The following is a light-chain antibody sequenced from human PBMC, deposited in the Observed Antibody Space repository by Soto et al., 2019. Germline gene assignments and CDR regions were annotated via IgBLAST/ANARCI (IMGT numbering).Light chain of an antibody. V-gene: IGKV3-20*01. J-gene: IGKJ1*01. CDR2: GAS. CDR3: QQYGSSPPGT. CDR1: QSVSSSY. Sequence: EIVLTQSPGTLSLSPGERATLSCRASQSVSSSYLACYQQKPGQAPRLLLYGASSRPTGIPDRFSGSGSGTDFALTISRLEPEDFAVYYCQQYGSSPPGTFGQGTKVEIK.